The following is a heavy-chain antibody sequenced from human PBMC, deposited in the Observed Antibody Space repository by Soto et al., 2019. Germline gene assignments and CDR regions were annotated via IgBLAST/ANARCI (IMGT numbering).Heavy chain of an antibody. D-gene: IGHD3-10*01. Sequence: SVELCCKASGGTFGRCTSNWVRQAPGQGLEWMGRIIPIAAIANYTQKFQGRVTITVDKSSTTAYMELSSLRSDDTAVYYCARGSTIVRGAPSWFDPWGQGTLVTVSS. CDR2: IIPIAAIA. V-gene: IGHV1-69*02. J-gene: IGHJ5*02. CDR3: ARGSTIVRGAPSWFDP. CDR1: GGTFGRCT.